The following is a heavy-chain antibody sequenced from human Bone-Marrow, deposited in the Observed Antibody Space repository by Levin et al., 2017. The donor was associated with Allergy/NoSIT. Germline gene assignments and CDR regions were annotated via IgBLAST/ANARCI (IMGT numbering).Heavy chain of an antibody. V-gene: IGHV4-61*01. CDR3: ARDRVIPATGGNYYYYGMDV. CDR1: GGSVSSGSHH. D-gene: IGHD2-2*01. J-gene: IGHJ6*02. CDR2: IHYSGST. Sequence: SSETLSLTCTVSGGSVSSGSHHWSWIRQPPGMGLEWIGCIHYSGSTKYNPSLKSRVTISVDTSKNQASLKLSSVTAADTAIYYCARDRVIPATGGNYYYYGMDVWGQGTTVTVSS.